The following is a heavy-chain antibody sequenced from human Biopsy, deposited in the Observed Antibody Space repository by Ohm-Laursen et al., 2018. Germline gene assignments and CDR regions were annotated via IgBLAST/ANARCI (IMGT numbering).Heavy chain of an antibody. CDR1: GGSISSYQ. CDR3: ARGAAIIDPRTRAFDY. D-gene: IGHD6-25*01. CDR2: LYNTGGT. Sequence: TLSLTCTVSGGSISSYQWTWIRQPPGKGLEWIGYLYNTGGTNYNPSLKSRVTISVDTSKNQFSLKLRSVTAADTAVYYCARGAAIIDPRTRAFDYWGQGTLVTVSS. V-gene: IGHV4-59*01. J-gene: IGHJ4*02.